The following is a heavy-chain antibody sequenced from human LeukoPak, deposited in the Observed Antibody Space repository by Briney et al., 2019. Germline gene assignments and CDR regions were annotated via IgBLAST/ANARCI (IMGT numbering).Heavy chain of an antibody. J-gene: IGHJ4*02. D-gene: IGHD3-16*01. Sequence: ASVKVSCKASGYTFTSYDINWVRQATGQGLEWMGWMNPNSGGTNYAQKFQGRVTMTRDTSISTAYMELSRLRSDDTAVYYCARDLEFGWGQGTLVTVSS. CDR2: MNPNSGGT. CDR3: ARDLEFG. CDR1: GYTFTSYD. V-gene: IGHV1-2*02.